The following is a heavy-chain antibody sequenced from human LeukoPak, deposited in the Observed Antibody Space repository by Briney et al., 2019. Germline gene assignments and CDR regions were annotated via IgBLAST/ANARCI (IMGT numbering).Heavy chain of an antibody. CDR2: ISSSGSTI. CDR1: GFIFSDYY. D-gene: IGHD1-14*01. J-gene: IGHJ5*02. Sequence: PGGSLRLSCAASGFIFSDYYMSWIRQAPGKGLEWVSYISSSGSTIYYPDSVKGRFTISRDNAKNSLYLQVNSLRAEDTAVYYCARVVSGRRWRPPAPNWFDPWGQGTLVTVSS. CDR3: ARVVSGRRWRPPAPNWFDP. V-gene: IGHV3-11*01.